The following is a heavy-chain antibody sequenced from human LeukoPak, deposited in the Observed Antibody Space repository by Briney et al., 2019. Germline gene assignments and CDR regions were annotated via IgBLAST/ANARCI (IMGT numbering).Heavy chain of an antibody. V-gene: IGHV3-15*01. J-gene: IGHJ4*02. D-gene: IGHD6-13*01. CDR1: GFTFTNAW. Sequence: GGSLRLSCAASGFTFTNAWMSWVRQAPGKGLEWVGRIKSKSDGGTTDYGAPVKGRFTISRDDSKNTLYLQMNSLKTEVTGLYYCTTDAGYTDRWYNRWGQGTLVTVSS. CDR3: TTDAGYTDRWYNR. CDR2: IKSKSDGGTT.